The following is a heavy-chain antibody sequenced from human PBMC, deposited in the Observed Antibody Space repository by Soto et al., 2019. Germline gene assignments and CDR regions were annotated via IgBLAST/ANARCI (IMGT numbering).Heavy chain of an antibody. Sequence: GASVKVSCKASEGNFSSHGISWVRQAPGQGLEFMGGIMPLFGTTNYAQKFRGRVTITADEPTSTVYMELRSLRAEDTAVYYCAKDPPGDYGWFDPWGQGTLVTVSS. J-gene: IGHJ5*02. D-gene: IGHD4-17*01. CDR3: AKDPPGDYGWFDP. CDR2: IMPLFGTT. CDR1: EGNFSSHG. V-gene: IGHV1-69*13.